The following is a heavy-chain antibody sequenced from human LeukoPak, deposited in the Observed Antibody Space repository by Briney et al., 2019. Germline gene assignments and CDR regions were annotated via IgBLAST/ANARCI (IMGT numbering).Heavy chain of an antibody. CDR1: GYTFTGYY. Sequence: ASVKVSCKASGYTFTGYYMHWVRQAPGQGLEWMGLINPNSGGTNYAQKFQGRVTMTRDTSISTASMELSRLRYDDTAVYYCARIVRGDTAMVAYFDYWGQGTLVTVSS. D-gene: IGHD5-18*01. J-gene: IGHJ4*02. CDR2: INPNSGGT. CDR3: ARIVRGDTAMVAYFDY. V-gene: IGHV1-2*06.